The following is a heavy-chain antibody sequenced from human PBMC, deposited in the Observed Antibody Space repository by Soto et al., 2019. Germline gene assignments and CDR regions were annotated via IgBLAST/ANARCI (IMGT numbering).Heavy chain of an antibody. J-gene: IGHJ4*02. CDR3: AHLWFGAFDY. CDR2: IGGSGGQT. CDR1: GFSFSSYA. V-gene: IGHV3-23*01. D-gene: IGHD3-10*01. Sequence: EVQLLESGGGLVQPGGSLRLSCAASGFSFSSYAMNWARQTPGKGLEWVAGIGGSGGQTYYADSVKGRFTISRDSPKNMVYLEINSLRVDDTAVYYCAHLWFGAFDYWGQGTLVTVSS.